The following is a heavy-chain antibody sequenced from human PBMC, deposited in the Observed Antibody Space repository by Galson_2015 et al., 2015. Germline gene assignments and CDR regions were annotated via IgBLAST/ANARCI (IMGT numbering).Heavy chain of an antibody. CDR3: ARDRVFSSETGDEPNWAFHF. CDR1: GFTFSDYN. Sequence: SLRLSCAASGFTFSDYNMNWVRQAPGKGLEWVSFISSSENFIHYADSVKGRFVVSRDNAKNSVYLQMNSLRAEDTAVYYCARDRVFSSETGDEPNWAFHFWGQGTLVTVSS. V-gene: IGHV3-21*01. D-gene: IGHD1-1*01. CDR2: ISSSENFI. J-gene: IGHJ4*02.